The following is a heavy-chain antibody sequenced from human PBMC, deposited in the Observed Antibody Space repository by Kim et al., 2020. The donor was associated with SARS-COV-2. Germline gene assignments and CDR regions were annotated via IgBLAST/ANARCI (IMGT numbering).Heavy chain of an antibody. J-gene: IGHJ4*02. V-gene: IGHV4-34*01. Sequence: SETLSLTCGVSGGSFSAYYWSWIRQPPGKGLEWIGQISHTGGTNYAPSLQSRVSISVDMSKNQISLKVTSLTAADTGTYYCATRGDSGISDVGEHWGQGILVTVSS. CDR2: ISHTGGT. CDR1: GGSFSAYY. CDR3: ATRGDSGISDVGEH. D-gene: IGHD5-12*01.